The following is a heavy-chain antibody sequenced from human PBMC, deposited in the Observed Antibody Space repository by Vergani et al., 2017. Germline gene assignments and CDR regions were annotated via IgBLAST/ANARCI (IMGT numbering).Heavy chain of an antibody. Sequence: QVQLQESGPGLVKPSGTLSLTCAVSGGSISSSNWWSWVRQPPGKGLEWIGEIYHSGSTNYNPSLKSRVTISVDKSKNQFPLKLSSVTAADAAEYYCARVRYSYGFGYYYYGMDVGGQGTTVTVSS. CDR1: GGSISSSNW. CDR3: ARVRYSYGFGYYYYGMDV. V-gene: IGHV4-4*02. CDR2: IYHSGST. D-gene: IGHD5-18*01. J-gene: IGHJ6*02.